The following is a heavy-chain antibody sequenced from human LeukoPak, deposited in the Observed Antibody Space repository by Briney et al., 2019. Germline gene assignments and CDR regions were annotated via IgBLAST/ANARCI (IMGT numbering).Heavy chain of an antibody. CDR2: INHSGST. Sequence: GSLRLSCAASGFTFSSYAMSWIRQPPGKGLEWIGEINHSGSTNYNPSLKSRVTISVDTSKNQFSLKLSSVTAADTAVYYCARGHWYFDLWGRGTLVTVSS. CDR3: ARGHWYFDL. V-gene: IGHV4-34*01. J-gene: IGHJ2*01. CDR1: GFTFSSYA.